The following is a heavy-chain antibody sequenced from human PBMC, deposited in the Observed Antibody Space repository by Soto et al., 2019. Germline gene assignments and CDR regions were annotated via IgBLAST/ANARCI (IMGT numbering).Heavy chain of an antibody. CDR3: ARHPATTFSYYYYGMDV. V-gene: IGHV5-10-1*01. Sequence: HGESLKISCKGSGYSFTSYWISWVRQMPGKGLEWMGRIDPSDSYTNYSPSFQGHVTISADKSISTAYLQWSSLKASDTAMYYCARHPATTFSYYYYGMDVWGQGTTVTVSS. CDR2: IDPSDSYT. CDR1: GYSFTSYW. J-gene: IGHJ6*02. D-gene: IGHD1-7*01.